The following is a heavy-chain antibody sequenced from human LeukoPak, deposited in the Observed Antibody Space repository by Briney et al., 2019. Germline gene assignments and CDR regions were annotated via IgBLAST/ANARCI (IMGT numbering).Heavy chain of an antibody. Sequence: SETLSLTCTVSGGSISSGGYYWSWIRQPPGKGLEWIGEIYHSGSTNYNPSLKSRVTISVDKSKNQFSLKLSSVTAADTAVYYCARDGLGYSNYYYYGMDVWGQGTTVTVSS. D-gene: IGHD4-11*01. CDR1: GGSISSGGYY. V-gene: IGHV4-39*07. CDR3: ARDGLGYSNYYYYGMDV. CDR2: IYHSGST. J-gene: IGHJ6*02.